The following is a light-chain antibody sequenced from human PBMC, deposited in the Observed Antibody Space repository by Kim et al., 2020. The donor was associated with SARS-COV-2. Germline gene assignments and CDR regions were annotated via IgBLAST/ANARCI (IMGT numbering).Light chain of an antibody. Sequence: GQRFTISCTGSSANIGSNVVNWYQQHPGTAPTLLIYCNDYRPSGVPDRFSGSKSGTSASLDISGLQSEDEADYYCAAWDDSLNGSVFGGGTQLTVL. J-gene: IGLJ3*02. CDR2: CND. CDR1: SANIGSNV. CDR3: AAWDDSLNGSV. V-gene: IGLV1-44*01.